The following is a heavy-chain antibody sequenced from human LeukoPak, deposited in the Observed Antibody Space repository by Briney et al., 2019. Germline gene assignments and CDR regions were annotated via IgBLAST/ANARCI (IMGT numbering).Heavy chain of an antibody. V-gene: IGHV3-7*01. J-gene: IGHJ4*02. CDR1: GFTFSSYW. Sequence: GGSLRLSCAASGFTFSSYWMSWVRQGPGKGLEWVANIKQDGSEKYYVDSVKGRFTISRDNAKNSLYLQMNSLRAEDTAVYYCARDADIVVVPAAITAPFDYWGQGTLVTVSS. D-gene: IGHD2-2*01. CDR2: IKQDGSEK. CDR3: ARDADIVVVPAAITAPFDY.